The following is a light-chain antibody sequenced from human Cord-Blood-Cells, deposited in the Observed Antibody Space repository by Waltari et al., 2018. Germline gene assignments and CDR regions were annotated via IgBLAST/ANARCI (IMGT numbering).Light chain of an antibody. J-gene: IGLJ1*01. Sequence: QSALTQPRSVSGSPGQSVTIPCTGTSSDAGGYNYVSWYQQHPGKAPKLMIYDVSKRPSGVPDRFSGSKSGNTASLTISGLQAEDEADYYCCSYAGSYTYVFGTGTKVTVL. CDR3: CSYAGSYTYV. CDR2: DVS. CDR1: SSDAGGYNY. V-gene: IGLV2-11*01.